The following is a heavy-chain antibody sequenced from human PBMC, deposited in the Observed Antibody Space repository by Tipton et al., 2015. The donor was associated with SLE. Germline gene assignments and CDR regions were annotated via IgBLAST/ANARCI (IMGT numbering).Heavy chain of an antibody. CDR1: GGSISSSSYY. D-gene: IGHD5-24*01. Sequence: LRLSCTVSGGSISSSSYYWGWIRQSPGKGLEWIGSIYYSGSTNYNPSLKSRVTISVDTSKNQFSLKLSSVTAADTAVYYCARVARDGYKSGFDYWGQGTLVTVSS. CDR2: IYYSGST. J-gene: IGHJ4*02. V-gene: IGHV4-39*07. CDR3: ARVARDGYKSGFDY.